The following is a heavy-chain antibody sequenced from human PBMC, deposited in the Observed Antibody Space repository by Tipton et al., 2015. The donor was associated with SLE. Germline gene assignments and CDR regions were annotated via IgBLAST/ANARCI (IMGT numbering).Heavy chain of an antibody. D-gene: IGHD6-19*01. CDR2: INHSGST. CDR1: GGSFSGYY. CDR3: ARGYSSGWIDY. Sequence: TLSLTCAVYGGSFSGYYWSWIRQPPGKGLEWIGEINHSGSTNYNPSLKSRVTISVDTSKNQFSLKLSSVTAADTAVYYCARGYSSGWIDYWGQGTLVTVSS. J-gene: IGHJ4*02. V-gene: IGHV4-34*01.